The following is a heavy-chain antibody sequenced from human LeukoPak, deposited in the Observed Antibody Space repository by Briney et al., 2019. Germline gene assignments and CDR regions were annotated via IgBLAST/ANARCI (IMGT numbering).Heavy chain of an antibody. CDR2: FHYSGSI. J-gene: IGHJ4*02. V-gene: IGHV4-59*12. CDR3: ARDPGGWYHGSWFDY. CDR1: SGSITTYY. Sequence: SETLSLTCTVSSGSITTYYWSWIRQPPGKGLEWIGYFHYSGSINYNPSLKSRVTISLDTSKNQFSLKLSSVTAADTAVYYCARDPGGWYHGSWFDYWGQGTLVTVSS. D-gene: IGHD6-19*01.